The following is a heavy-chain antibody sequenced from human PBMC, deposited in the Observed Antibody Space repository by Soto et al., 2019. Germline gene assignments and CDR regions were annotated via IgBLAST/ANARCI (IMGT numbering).Heavy chain of an antibody. D-gene: IGHD3-22*01. V-gene: IGHV1-18*01. CDR2: ISAYNGNT. CDR3: ARDRVRHYYDSSGYYGY. CDR1: GYTFTSYG. Sequence: ASVKVSCKASGYTFTSYGFSWVRQAPGQGLEWMGWISAYNGNTNYAQKLQGRVTMTTDTSTSTAYMELRSLRSDDTAVYYCARDRVRHYYDSSGYYGYWGQGTLVTVSS. J-gene: IGHJ4*02.